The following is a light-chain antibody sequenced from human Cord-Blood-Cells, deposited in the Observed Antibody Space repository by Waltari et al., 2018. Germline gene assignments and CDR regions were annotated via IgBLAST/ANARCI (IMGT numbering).Light chain of an antibody. V-gene: IGKV4-1*01. CDR3: QQYYSTPT. CDR2: WAS. CDR1: QSVLYSSNNKNY. J-gene: IGKJ4*01. Sequence: DIVMPQSPDSLAVSLGERERRKGKERQSVLYSSNNKNYLAWYQQKPGQPPKLLIYWASTRESGVPDRFSGSGSGTDFTLTISSLQAEDVAVYYCQQYYSTPTFGGGTKVEIK.